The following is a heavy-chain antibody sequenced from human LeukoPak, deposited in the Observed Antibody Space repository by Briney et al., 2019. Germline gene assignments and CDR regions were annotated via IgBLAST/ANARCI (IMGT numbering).Heavy chain of an antibody. V-gene: IGHV4-31*03. D-gene: IGHD6-19*01. J-gene: IGHJ4*02. CDR2: IFYSGST. CDR3: ARVPSSGWTALWDY. Sequence: SQTLSLTCTVSGVSISSGGYYWSWIRQHPGKGLEWIGYIFYSGSTYYNPSLKSRVTISVDTSKNQFSLKLSSVTAADTAVYYCARVPSSGWTALWDYWGQGTLVTVSS. CDR1: GVSISSGGYY.